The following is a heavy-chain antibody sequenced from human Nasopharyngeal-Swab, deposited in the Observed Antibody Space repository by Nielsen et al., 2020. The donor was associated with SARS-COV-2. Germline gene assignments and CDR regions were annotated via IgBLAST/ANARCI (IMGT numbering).Heavy chain of an antibody. CDR3: ARNEFRSGYYGTAEYYSLDV. CDR2: SYYRGSA. V-gene: IGHV4-39*07. CDR1: GGSLSSINYY. J-gene: IGHJ6*02. D-gene: IGHD3-3*01. Sequence: SCAVSGGSLSSINYYGGWIRQPPGKGLGWSGSSYYRGSAYYNPSLKSRVTISVDTSKNQFSLKRSSVTAADTAVYYCARNEFRSGYYGTAEYYSLDVWGQGTTVTVSS.